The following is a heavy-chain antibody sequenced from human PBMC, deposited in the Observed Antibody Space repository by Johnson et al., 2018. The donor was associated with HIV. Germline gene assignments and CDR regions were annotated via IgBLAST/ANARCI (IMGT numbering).Heavy chain of an antibody. D-gene: IGHD1-14*01. CDR2: ITGDGAHT. CDR3: AKETHYITPNDRDAFDI. Sequence: VQLVESGGSMVQPGGSLRLSCAASGFTFSTNDMNWVRQAPGKEPQWVSAITGDGAHTYYADSVKGRFTISRDNSKDTLFLQMNSLSAEDTALYYCAKETHYITPNDRDAFDIWGQGTMVTVSS. V-gene: IGHV3-23*04. CDR1: GFTFSTND. J-gene: IGHJ3*02.